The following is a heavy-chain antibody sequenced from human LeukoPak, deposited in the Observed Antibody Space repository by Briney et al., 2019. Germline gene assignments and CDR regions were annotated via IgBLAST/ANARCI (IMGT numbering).Heavy chain of an antibody. V-gene: IGHV1-69*04. CDR1: GGTFSSYA. J-gene: IGHJ4*02. CDR3: ARQTSYYYDSSGYSTPIFDY. D-gene: IGHD3-22*01. CDR2: IIPILGIA. Sequence: SVKVSCKASGGTFSSYAISWVRQAPGQGLEWMGRIIPILGIANYAQKFQGRVTITADKSTSTAYMELSSLRSEDTAVYYCARQTSYYYDSSGYSTPIFDYWGQGTLVTVSS.